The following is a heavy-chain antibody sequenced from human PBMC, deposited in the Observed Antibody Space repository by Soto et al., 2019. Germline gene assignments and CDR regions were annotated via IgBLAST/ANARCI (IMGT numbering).Heavy chain of an antibody. J-gene: IGHJ4*02. CDR3: ARGGIVAVPAALSSYHDYTNYRFDS. D-gene: IGHD2-15*01. CDR1: GGSFSDFA. CDR2: IIPMFAAS. Sequence: QVQLAQSGAEVRKPGSSVKVSCGASGGSFSDFAFSWVRQAPGQGLEWMGGIIPMFAASKYAQRFQDRVTLTADESTNTVYLALSSLTSADTATYYCARGGIVAVPAALSSYHDYTNYRFDSWGQGTLVTVSS. V-gene: IGHV1-69*01.